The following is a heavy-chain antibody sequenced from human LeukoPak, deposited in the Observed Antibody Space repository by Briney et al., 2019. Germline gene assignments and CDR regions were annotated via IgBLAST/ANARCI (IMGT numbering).Heavy chain of an antibody. CDR3: AKDRGTPDAFDL. CDR1: GFPFGGYW. V-gene: IGHV3-74*01. Sequence: GGSLRLSCAGSGFPFGGYWMHWVRQAPGKGLVWVSRVDNGGTNTIYADSVKGRFTISRDNARNTLYLQMSSLRAEDTAVYYCAKDRGTPDAFDLWGQGTMVTVSS. D-gene: IGHD5-24*01. CDR2: VDNGGTNT. J-gene: IGHJ3*01.